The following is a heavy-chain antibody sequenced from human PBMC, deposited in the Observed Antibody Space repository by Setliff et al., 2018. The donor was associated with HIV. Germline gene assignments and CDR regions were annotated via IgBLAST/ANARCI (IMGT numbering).Heavy chain of an antibody. CDR2: ISTTRAI. CDR3: ARGTDYSGWFYDY. Sequence: SLRLSCAASGFTFSGYHMNWVRQAPGKGLEWVSYISTTRAIWYADSVRGRFTISRDKAKSSLYLQMNSLRAEDTAVYYCARGTDYSGWFYDYWGQGTQVTVSS. V-gene: IGHV3-48*03. J-gene: IGHJ4*02. CDR1: GFTFSGYH. D-gene: IGHD1-26*01.